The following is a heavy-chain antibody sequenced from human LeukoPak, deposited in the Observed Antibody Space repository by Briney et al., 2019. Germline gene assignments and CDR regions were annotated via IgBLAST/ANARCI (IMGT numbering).Heavy chain of an antibody. CDR2: INSDGSST. Sequence: GGPLRLSCAASGFTFSSYWMHWVRQAPGKGLVWVSRINSDGSSTSYADSVKGRFTISRDNAKNTLYLQMNSLRAEDTAVYYCAELGITMIGGVWGKGTTVTISS. CDR3: AELGITMIGGV. V-gene: IGHV3-74*01. J-gene: IGHJ6*04. D-gene: IGHD3-10*02. CDR1: GFTFSSYW.